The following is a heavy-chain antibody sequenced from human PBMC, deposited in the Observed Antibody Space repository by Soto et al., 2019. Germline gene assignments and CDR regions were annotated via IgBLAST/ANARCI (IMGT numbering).Heavy chain of an antibody. CDR2: IYHSGST. Sequence: QLQLQESGSGLVKPSQTLSLTCAVSGGSISSGGYSWSWIRQPPGKGLEWIGYIYHSGSTYYNPSLKSRVTISGDRSKNQFSLKRSSVTAADTAVYYCARVGGHCGGYCYNWYFDLWGRGTLVTVSS. J-gene: IGHJ2*01. CDR1: GGSISSGGYS. V-gene: IGHV4-30-2*01. D-gene: IGHD2-21*02. CDR3: ARVGGHCGGYCYNWYFDL.